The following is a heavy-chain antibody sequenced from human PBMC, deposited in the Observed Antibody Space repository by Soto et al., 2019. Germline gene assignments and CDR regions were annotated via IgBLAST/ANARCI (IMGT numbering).Heavy chain of an antibody. CDR2: IYYSGST. CDR1: GGCISSYY. CDR3: ASGQYCTNGVCYPRPWFDP. Sequence: SETLSLTCTVSGGCISSYYWSWIRQPPGKGLEWIGYIYYSGSTNYNPSLKSRVTISVDTSKNQFSLKLSSVTAADTAVYYCASGQYCTNGVCYPRPWFDPWGQGPLVTVSS. D-gene: IGHD2-8*01. J-gene: IGHJ5*02. V-gene: IGHV4-59*01.